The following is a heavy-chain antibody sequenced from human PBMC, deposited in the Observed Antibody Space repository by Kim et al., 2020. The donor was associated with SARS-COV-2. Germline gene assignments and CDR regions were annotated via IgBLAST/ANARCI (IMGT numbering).Heavy chain of an antibody. J-gene: IGHJ4*02. D-gene: IGHD3-22*01. CDR2: IKQDGSEK. Sequence: GGSLRLSCAASGFTFSTYWMSWVRQAPGKGLEWVANIKQDGSEKYYVDSVKGRFTISRDNAKNSLYLQMNSLRAEDTAVYYCARNGYYYGRSGYSYFDHWRQRTLVAVSS. CDR3: ARNGYYYGRSGYSYFDH. CDR1: GFTFSTYW. V-gene: IGHV3-7*01.